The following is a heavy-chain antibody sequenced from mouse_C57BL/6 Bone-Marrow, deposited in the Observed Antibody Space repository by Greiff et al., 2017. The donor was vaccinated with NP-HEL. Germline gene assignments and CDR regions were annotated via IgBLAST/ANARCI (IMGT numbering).Heavy chain of an antibody. CDR3: ARDRGRGYYGSSYAMDY. Sequence: EVQLVESGGGLVKPGGSLKLSCAASGFTFSSYAMSWVRQTPEKRLEWVATISDGGSYTYYPDNVKGRFTISRDNAKNNLYLQMSHLKSEDTAMYYCARDRGRGYYGSSYAMDYWGQGTSVTVSS. V-gene: IGHV5-4*01. J-gene: IGHJ4*01. CDR1: GFTFSSYA. CDR2: ISDGGSYT. D-gene: IGHD1-1*01.